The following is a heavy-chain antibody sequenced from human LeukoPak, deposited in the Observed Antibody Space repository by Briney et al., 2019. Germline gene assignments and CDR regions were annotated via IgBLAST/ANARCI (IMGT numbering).Heavy chain of an antibody. CDR2: IDHSGRT. J-gene: IGHJ4*02. D-gene: IGHD2-15*01. Sequence: PETLSLTCAVFGGSFSDYYWSWVRQPPGKGLEWIGEIDHSGRTNCNPSLKSRLTISIDTSKNQFSLKLSSVTAADTGVYYCARLCGGGNCNSDYWGQGTLVTVSS. V-gene: IGHV4-34*01. CDR1: GGSFSDYY. CDR3: ARLCGGGNCNSDY.